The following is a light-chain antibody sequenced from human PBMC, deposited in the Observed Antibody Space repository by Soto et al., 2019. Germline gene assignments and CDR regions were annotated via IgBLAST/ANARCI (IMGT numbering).Light chain of an antibody. J-gene: IGLJ1*01. CDR3: KSYAGSNTYV. CDR2: EVV. V-gene: IGLV2-8*01. Sequence: QSVLTQPPSASGSPGQSVTISCTGTKNDIGVYDFVSWYQHHPGKAPRLIIYEVVQRPSGVPDRFSGSKSGNTASLTVSGLQAADEADYFCKSYAGSNTYVLGSGKKVTVX. CDR1: KNDIGVYDF.